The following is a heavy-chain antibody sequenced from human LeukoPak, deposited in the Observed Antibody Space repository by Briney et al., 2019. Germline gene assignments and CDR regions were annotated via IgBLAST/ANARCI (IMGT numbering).Heavy chain of an antibody. J-gene: IGHJ3*02. CDR2: IYSSDST. V-gene: IGHV3-53*01. D-gene: IGHD4-17*01. Sequence: PGGSLRLSCAASGFIASSNYMNWVRQAPGQGLEWVSVIYSSDSTYYADSVKGRFTISRDNSKNTLFLQMNSLRAEDTAVYYCARHRSDSGDYDAFDIWGQGTMVTVSS. CDR1: GFIASSNY. CDR3: ARHRSDSGDYDAFDI.